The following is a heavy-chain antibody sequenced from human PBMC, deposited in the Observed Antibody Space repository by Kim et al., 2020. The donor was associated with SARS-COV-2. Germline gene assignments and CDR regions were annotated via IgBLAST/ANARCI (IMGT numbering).Heavy chain of an antibody. Sequence: SETLSLTCTVSGGSISSSSYYWGWIRQPPGKGLEWIGSIYYSGSTYYNPSLKSRVTISVDTSKNQFSLKLSSVTAADTAVYYCARLVVAADYCGQGTLVTVSS. CDR3: ARLVVAADY. D-gene: IGHD2-15*01. V-gene: IGHV4-39*01. CDR1: GGSISSSSYY. CDR2: IYYSGST. J-gene: IGHJ4*02.